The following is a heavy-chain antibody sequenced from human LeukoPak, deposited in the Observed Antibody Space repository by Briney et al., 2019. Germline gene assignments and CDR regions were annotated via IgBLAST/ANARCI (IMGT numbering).Heavy chain of an antibody. D-gene: IGHD6-19*01. V-gene: IGHV3-9*01. CDR1: GFTFDDYA. Sequence: GGSLRLSCAASGFTFDDYAMHWVRQAPGKGLEWVSGISWNSGSIGYADSVKGRFTISRDNAKNSLYLQMNSLRAEDTALYYCAKVGEQWLVEANYFDYWGQGTLVTVPS. CDR2: ISWNSGSI. CDR3: AKVGEQWLVEANYFDY. J-gene: IGHJ4*02.